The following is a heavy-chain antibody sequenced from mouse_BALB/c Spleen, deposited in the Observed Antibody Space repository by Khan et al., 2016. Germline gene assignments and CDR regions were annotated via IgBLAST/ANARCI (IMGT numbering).Heavy chain of an antibody. V-gene: IGHV1-4*01. D-gene: IGHD2-1*01. CDR3: AREIYGNYPFDY. J-gene: IGHJ2*01. CDR2: INPSSNYT. CDR1: GYTFTYYT. Sequence: QVQRKQSGAELARPGASVKMSCKASGYTFTYYTMHWVKQRPGQGLEWIGYINPSSNYTNYNQKFKDKATLTADKSSSTAYMQLSSLTSEDSAVYYCAREIYGNYPFDYWGHGTTLTVSS.